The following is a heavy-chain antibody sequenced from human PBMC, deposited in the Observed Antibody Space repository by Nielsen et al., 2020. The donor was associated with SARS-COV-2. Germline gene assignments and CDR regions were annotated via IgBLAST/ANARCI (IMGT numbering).Heavy chain of an antibody. V-gene: IGHV1-18*01. CDR2: ISAYNGNT. Sequence: ASVKVSCKASGYTFTSYGISWVRQAPGQGLEWMGWISAYNGNTNYAQKLQGRVTMTTDTSTSTAYMELRSLRSDDTAVYYCARTMRIPRGGIAAAGIGLWGQGTLVTVSS. CDR1: GYTFTSYG. J-gene: IGHJ4*02. D-gene: IGHD6-13*01. CDR3: ARTMRIPRGGIAAAGIGL.